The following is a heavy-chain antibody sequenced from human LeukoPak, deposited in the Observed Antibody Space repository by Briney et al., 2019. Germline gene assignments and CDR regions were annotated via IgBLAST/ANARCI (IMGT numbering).Heavy chain of an antibody. CDR1: GYTFTSYY. V-gene: IGHV1-46*01. D-gene: IGHD1-26*01. CDR3: AGDRAGEGGTFGPDY. Sequence: ASAKDSRKASGYTFTSYYMHWVRQAPGQGLEWMGIINPSGGSTSYAQKFQGRVTMTRDTSTSTVYMELSSLRSEDTAVYYCAGDRAGEGGTFGPDYWGQGALVTVSS. J-gene: IGHJ4*02. CDR2: INPSGGST.